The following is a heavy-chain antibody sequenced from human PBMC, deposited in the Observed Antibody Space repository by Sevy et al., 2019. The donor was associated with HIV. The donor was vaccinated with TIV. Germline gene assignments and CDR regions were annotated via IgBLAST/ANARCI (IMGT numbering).Heavy chain of an antibody. V-gene: IGHV3-48*03. CDR3: GVKILIYSFHI. J-gene: IGHJ3*02. Sequence: GGSLRLSCAASGFTFRSYEMNWVRQAPGKGLEWVSYISSSGSSIYYADSVKGRFTISRDSAKNSLYLQMNSLRAEDTAVYYCGVKILIYSFHIWGQGTMVTVSS. CDR2: ISSSGSSI. CDR1: GFTFRSYE. D-gene: IGHD2-15*01.